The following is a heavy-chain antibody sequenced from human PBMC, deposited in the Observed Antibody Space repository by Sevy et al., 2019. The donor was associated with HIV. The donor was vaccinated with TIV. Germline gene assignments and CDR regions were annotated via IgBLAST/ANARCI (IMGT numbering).Heavy chain of an antibody. CDR1: GFTFSNYW. CDR3: SRAITGGGRGGGY. Sequence: GGSLRLSCAASGFTFSNYWMHWVRQAPGKGLVWVSRINPGGTSTDYADSVKGRFTISRDNAKNSLYLQMNSLRAEDTAVYYCSRAITGGGRGGGYRGQGTLVTVSS. CDR2: INPGGTST. V-gene: IGHV3-74*01. D-gene: IGHD5-12*01. J-gene: IGHJ4*01.